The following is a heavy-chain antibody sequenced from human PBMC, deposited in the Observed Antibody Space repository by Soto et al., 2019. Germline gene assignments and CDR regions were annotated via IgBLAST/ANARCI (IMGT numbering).Heavy chain of an antibody. CDR1: GGSISSGGYS. V-gene: IGHV4-30-2*01. Sequence: PSETLSLTCAVSGGSISSGGYSWSWIRQPPGKGLEWIGFIYHSGSTSYNPSLKSRVTISLDRSENQFSLKLTSVTAADTAVYYCARNFYDSSAYSLLYFDQWGQGTQVTVSS. J-gene: IGHJ4*02. CDR3: ARNFYDSSAYSLLYFDQ. CDR2: IYHSGST. D-gene: IGHD3-22*01.